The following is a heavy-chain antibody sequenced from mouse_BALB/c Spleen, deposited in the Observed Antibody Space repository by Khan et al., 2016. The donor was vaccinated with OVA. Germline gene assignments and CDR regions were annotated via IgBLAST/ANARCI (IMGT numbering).Heavy chain of an antibody. CDR1: GYSFTGYF. Sequence: VQLQQPGPELVRPGASVKISCKASGYSFTGYFMNWVMQSPGKSLEWIGRINPHIGETFYNQRFKDKATLTVDESSNTAHMELRSLASEDSAVYYCTRIYRSDFDYWGQGTTLTVSS. CDR3: TRIYRSDFDY. J-gene: IGHJ2*01. D-gene: IGHD1-1*01. V-gene: IGHV1-20*02. CDR2: INPHIGET.